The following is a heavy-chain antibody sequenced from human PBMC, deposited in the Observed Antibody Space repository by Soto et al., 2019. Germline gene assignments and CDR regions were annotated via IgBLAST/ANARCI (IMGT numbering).Heavy chain of an antibody. J-gene: IGHJ4*02. CDR3: AKDRDSSSWRFDY. D-gene: IGHD6-13*01. CDR2: ISGSGGST. V-gene: IGHV3-23*01. Sequence: GGSLRLSCAASGFTFSSYAMSWVRQAPGKGLEWVSAISGSGGSTYYADSAKGRFTISRDNSKNTLYLQMNSLRAEDTAVYYCAKDRDSSSWRFDYWGQGTLVTVSS. CDR1: GFTFSSYA.